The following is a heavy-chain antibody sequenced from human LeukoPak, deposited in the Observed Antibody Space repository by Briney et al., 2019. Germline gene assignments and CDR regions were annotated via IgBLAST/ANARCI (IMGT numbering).Heavy chain of an antibody. D-gene: IGHD1-26*01. Sequence: PGGSLRLSCAASGFTVSSNYMSWVRQAPGKRLEGVSVIYSGCSTYYASSVKGRFTISRDNSKNTLYLQMNSLRAEDTAVYYCASSEGSLYYFDYWGQGTLVTVSS. J-gene: IGHJ4*02. CDR2: IYSGCST. V-gene: IGHV3-53*01. CDR1: GFTVSSNY. CDR3: ASSEGSLYYFDY.